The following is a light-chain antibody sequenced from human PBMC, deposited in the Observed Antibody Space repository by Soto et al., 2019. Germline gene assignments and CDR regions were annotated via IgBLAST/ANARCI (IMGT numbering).Light chain of an antibody. CDR1: QSVLHSSNNKNY. V-gene: IGKV4-1*01. Sequence: DIVMTQSPDSLAVSLGERAAINCKSSQSVLHSSNNKNYLAWYQQKPRQPPKLLIYWASTRESGVPDRFSGSGSGTDFTLTISSLKAEHVAVYYCQQYYSSWTFGQGTKVEIK. J-gene: IGKJ1*01. CDR3: QQYYSSWT. CDR2: WAS.